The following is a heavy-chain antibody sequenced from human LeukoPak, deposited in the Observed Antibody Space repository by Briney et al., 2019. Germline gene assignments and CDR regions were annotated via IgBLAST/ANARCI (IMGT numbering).Heavy chain of an antibody. V-gene: IGHV1-2*06. J-gene: IGHJ4*02. D-gene: IGHD1-26*01. CDR2: INPNSGGT. CDR3: VREITRATTYFDY. Sequence: ASVKVSCKASGYTFTGYYMHWVRQAPGQGLEWMGRINPNSGGTNSAQKFQGRVTMTTDTSITTAYMELSRLRSDDTAVYCCVREITRATTYFDYWGQGTLVTVSS. CDR1: GYTFTGYY.